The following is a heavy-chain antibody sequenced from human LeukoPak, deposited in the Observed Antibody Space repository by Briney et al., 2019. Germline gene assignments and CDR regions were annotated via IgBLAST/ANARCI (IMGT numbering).Heavy chain of an antibody. Sequence: GGSLRLSCAASGFTFNSYEMNWVRQAPGKGLEWVAYINSRASAIYYADSVKGRFTISRDNAKNSLYLQMNSLRGEDTAVYYCARDSAFDYWGQGTLVTVSS. CDR2: INSRASAI. D-gene: IGHD6-25*01. V-gene: IGHV3-48*03. CDR3: ARDSAFDY. CDR1: GFTFNSYE. J-gene: IGHJ4*02.